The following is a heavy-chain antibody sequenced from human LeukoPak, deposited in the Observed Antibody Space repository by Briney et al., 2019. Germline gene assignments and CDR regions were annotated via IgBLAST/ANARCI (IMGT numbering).Heavy chain of an antibody. Sequence: PSETLSLTCTVSGGSISRGDYYWSWIRQPPGKGLEWIGYIYYSGSTYYNPSLKSRVTISVDTSKNQFSLKLSSVTAADTAVYYCARGRGGSCYSVCDYYYGMDVWGQGTTVTVSS. CDR2: IYYSGST. J-gene: IGHJ6*02. V-gene: IGHV4-30-4*01. CDR3: ARGRGGSCYSVCDYYYGMDV. D-gene: IGHD2-15*01. CDR1: GGSISRGDYY.